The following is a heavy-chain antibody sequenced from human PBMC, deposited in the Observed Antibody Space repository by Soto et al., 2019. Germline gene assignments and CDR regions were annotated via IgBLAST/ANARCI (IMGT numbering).Heavy chain of an antibody. Sequence: GGSLRLSCAASGFTFSSHTMHWVRQAPGKGLEWVSTISGGGASTYYADSVKGRFTISRDNSKNTLYLQVNSLGAEDTAVYYCANDGYNSFDYWGQGTLVTVSS. J-gene: IGHJ4*02. V-gene: IGHV3-23*01. CDR3: ANDGYNSFDY. CDR1: GFTFSSHT. D-gene: IGHD5-12*01. CDR2: ISGGGAST.